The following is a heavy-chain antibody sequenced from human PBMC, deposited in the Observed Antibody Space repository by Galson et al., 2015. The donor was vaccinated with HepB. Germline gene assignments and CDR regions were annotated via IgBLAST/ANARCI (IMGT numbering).Heavy chain of an antibody. J-gene: IGHJ4*02. V-gene: IGHV1-69*02. CDR3: ARGDYGGNSLLYY. CDR2: IIPILGIA. CDR1: GGTFSSYT. Sequence: SVKVSCKASGGTFSSYTISWVRQAPGQGLEWMGRIIPILGIANYAQKFQGRVTITADKSTSTAYMELSSLRSEDTAVYYCARGDYGGNSLLYYCGQGTLVTVSS. D-gene: IGHD4-23*01.